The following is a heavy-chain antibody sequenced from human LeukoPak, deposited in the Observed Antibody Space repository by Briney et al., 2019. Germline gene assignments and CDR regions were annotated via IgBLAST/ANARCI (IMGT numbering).Heavy chain of an antibody. CDR1: GFTLSSYG. Sequence: GGSLRLSCAASGFTLSSYGMHWVRQAPGKGLEWVAFIRYDGSNKYYADSVKGRFTISRDNSKNTLYLQMNSLRAEDTAVYYCAKGERDSSSWYQNYYYYMDVWGKGTTVTISS. CDR3: AKGERDSSSWYQNYYYYMDV. J-gene: IGHJ6*03. V-gene: IGHV3-30*02. CDR2: IRYDGSNK. D-gene: IGHD6-13*01.